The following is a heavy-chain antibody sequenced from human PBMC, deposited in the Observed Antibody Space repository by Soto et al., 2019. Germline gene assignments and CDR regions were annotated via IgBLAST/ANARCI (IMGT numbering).Heavy chain of an antibody. J-gene: IGHJ5*02. CDR3: ARDLTYYYDSSGYYGSWFDP. Sequence: KTSETLSLTCTVSGGSISSYYWSWIRQPPGKGLEWIGYIYYSGSTNYNPSLKSRVTISVDTSKNQFSLKLSSVTAADTAVYYCARDLTYYYDSSGYYGSWFDPWGQGTLVTVSS. CDR1: GGSISSYY. CDR2: IYYSGST. V-gene: IGHV4-59*12. D-gene: IGHD3-22*01.